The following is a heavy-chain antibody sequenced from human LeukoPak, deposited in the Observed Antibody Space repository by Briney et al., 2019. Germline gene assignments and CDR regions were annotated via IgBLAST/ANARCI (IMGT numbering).Heavy chain of an antibody. Sequence: SETLSLTCAVYGGSFSGYYWIWIRQPPGKGLEWIGYIYYSGSTNYNPSLKSRVTTSVDTSKNQFSLKLSSVTAADTAVYYCARATGNDAFDIWGQGTMVTVSS. CDR3: ARATGNDAFDI. CDR2: IYYSGST. J-gene: IGHJ3*02. D-gene: IGHD3-10*01. CDR1: GGSFSGYY. V-gene: IGHV4-59*01.